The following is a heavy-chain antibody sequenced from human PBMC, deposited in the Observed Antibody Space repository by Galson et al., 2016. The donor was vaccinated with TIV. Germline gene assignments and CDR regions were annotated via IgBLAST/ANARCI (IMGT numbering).Heavy chain of an antibody. D-gene: IGHD2-2*01. J-gene: IGHJ4*02. CDR1: GGTFSSYA. CDR3: AKDHCSGTSCSQPDY. V-gene: IGHV1-69*04. CDR2: IIPMLGIK. Sequence: PVKVSCKASGGTFSSYAISWVRQAPGKGLEWMGRIIPMLGIKRYAQKVQGRVTITKDDSTSTAYMELNSLKSEDTAVYYCAKDHCSGTSCSQPDYWGQGTLVTVSS.